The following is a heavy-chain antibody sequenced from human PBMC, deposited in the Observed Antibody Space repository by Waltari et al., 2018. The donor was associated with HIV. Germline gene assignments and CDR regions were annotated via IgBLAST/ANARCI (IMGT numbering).Heavy chain of an antibody. CDR3: ARVYSSTWRNYYYYGMDV. CDR2: VNPNSGDT. CDR1: GYTFASSD. V-gene: IGHV1-8*01. D-gene: IGHD6-13*01. J-gene: IGHJ6*02. Sequence: QVQLEQSGAEVKKPGASVRVSCKASGYTFASSDISWARQATGQGLEWLGWVNPNSGDTGYAEKFQVRLSMTRNTSIGTAYMDLSSLRSEDTAVYYCARVYSSTWRNYYYYGMDVWGQGTTVTVSS.